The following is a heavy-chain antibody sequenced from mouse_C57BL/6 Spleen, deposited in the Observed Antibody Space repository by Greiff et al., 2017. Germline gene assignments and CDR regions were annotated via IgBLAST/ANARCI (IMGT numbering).Heavy chain of an antibody. CDR1: GYTFTNYW. V-gene: IGHV1-63*01. Sequence: QVQLQQSGAELVRPGTSVKMSCKASGYTFTNYWIGWAKQRPGHGLEWIGDIYPGGGYTNYNEKFKGKATLTADTASSTAYMQFSSLTSEDSAIYYCARRIYYDYFDYWGQGTTLTVSS. CDR2: IYPGGGYT. J-gene: IGHJ2*01. CDR3: ARRIYYDYFDY. D-gene: IGHD2-4*01.